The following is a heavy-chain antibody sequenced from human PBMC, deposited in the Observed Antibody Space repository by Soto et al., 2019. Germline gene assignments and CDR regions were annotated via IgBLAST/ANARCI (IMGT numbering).Heavy chain of an antibody. CDR2: IYHSGST. D-gene: IGHD4-17*01. V-gene: IGHV4-4*02. J-gene: IGHJ4*02. CDR1: GGSISSSNW. CDR3: ASVAIDYGDYFDY. Sequence: LSLTCAVSGGSISSSNWWSWVRQPPGKGLEWIGEIYHSGSTNYNPSLKSRVTISVDKSKNQFSLKLSSVTAAGTAVYYCASVAIDYGDYFDYWGQGPLFTVSS.